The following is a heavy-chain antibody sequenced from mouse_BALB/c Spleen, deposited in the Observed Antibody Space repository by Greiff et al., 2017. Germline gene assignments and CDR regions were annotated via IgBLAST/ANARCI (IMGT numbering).Heavy chain of an antibody. CDR2: IDPANGNT. V-gene: IGHV14-3*02. D-gene: IGHD2-14*01. Sequence: EVQLQQSGAELVKPGASVKLSCTASGFNFKDTYMHWVKQRPEQGLEWIGRIDPANGNTKYDPKFQGKATITADTSSNTDYLQLSSLTSEDTAVYYCAYYRYDRFAYWGQGTLVTVSA. J-gene: IGHJ3*01. CDR1: GFNFKDTY. CDR3: AYYRYDRFAY.